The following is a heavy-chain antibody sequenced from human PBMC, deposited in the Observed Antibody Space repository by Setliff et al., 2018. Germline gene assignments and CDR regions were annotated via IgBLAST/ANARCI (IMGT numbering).Heavy chain of an antibody. V-gene: IGHV3-33*01. CDR1: GFTFSSYA. Sequence: GGSLRLSCAASGFTFSSYAMHWVRQAPGKGLEWVAVIWNDGRNKVYADSVYGRFTVSRDNSKNTLYLQMNSPRAEDTAVYYCARDRDDGSSFAEYFQHWGQGTLVTVSS. CDR2: IWNDGRNK. D-gene: IGHD6-6*01. J-gene: IGHJ1*01. CDR3: ARDRDDGSSFAEYFQH.